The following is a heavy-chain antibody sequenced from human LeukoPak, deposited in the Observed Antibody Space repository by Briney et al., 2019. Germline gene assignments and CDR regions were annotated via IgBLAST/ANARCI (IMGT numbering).Heavy chain of an antibody. J-gene: IGHJ4*02. D-gene: IGHD4-4*01. CDR1: GFTFSSYA. Sequence: GGSLRLSCAASGFTFSSYAMSWVRQAPGKGLEWVSAISGSGGSTYYADSVKGRFTISRDNSKNTLYLQMNSLRAEDTAVYYCARDVDYSNLFDYWGQGTLVTVSS. V-gene: IGHV3-23*01. CDR3: ARDVDYSNLFDY. CDR2: ISGSGGST.